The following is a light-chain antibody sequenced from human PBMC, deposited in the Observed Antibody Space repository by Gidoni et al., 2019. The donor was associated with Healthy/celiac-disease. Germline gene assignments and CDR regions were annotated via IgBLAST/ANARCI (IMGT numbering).Light chain of an antibody. CDR2: AAS. Sequence: DIQMTQSPSAMSASVGDRVTITCPASQGIGNYLAWFQQKPGNVPKRLIYAASSLQSGVPSRFSGSGSGTEFTLTISSLQPEDFATYYCLQHEAFGQGTKVEIK. CDR3: LQHEA. CDR1: QGIGNY. J-gene: IGKJ1*01. V-gene: IGKV1-17*03.